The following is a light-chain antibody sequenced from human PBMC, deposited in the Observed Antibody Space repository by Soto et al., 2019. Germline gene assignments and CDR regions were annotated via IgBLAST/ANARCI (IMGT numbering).Light chain of an antibody. Sequence: DIQMTQSPSSLSASVGDRVTVTCRASQDISTYLAWYQQKPGRAPKLLIYAASNLQSGVPSRFTGSGSGTDFSLTIHSLQPEDFASYYCQQTYTMPRAFGQGTKVEVK. CDR1: QDISTY. V-gene: IGKV1-39*01. CDR2: AAS. J-gene: IGKJ1*01. CDR3: QQTYTMPRA.